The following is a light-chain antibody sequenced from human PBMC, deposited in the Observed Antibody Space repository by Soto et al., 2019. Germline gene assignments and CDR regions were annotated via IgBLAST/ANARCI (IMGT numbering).Light chain of an antibody. V-gene: IGKV3-20*01. J-gene: IGKJ4*01. Sequence: VFTHSPGTLSVSPGERATLSCRASQTVSSNYLAWHQHSPGQAPRLLNDGASSTATDTPDRCSGSGSGTDFTLTISRLEAEDFAVYSRQQYGSFPLTFGGGTKVDIK. CDR1: QTVSSNY. CDR3: QQYGSFPLT. CDR2: GAS.